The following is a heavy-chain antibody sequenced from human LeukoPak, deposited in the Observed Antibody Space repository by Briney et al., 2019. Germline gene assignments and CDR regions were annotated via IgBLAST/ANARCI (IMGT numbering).Heavy chain of an antibody. J-gene: IGHJ3*02. CDR3: ARDTVLAFDI. CDR2: IYYSGST. V-gene: IGHV4-59*01. CDR1: GGSISSYY. Sequence: SETLSLTCTVSGGSISSYYWSWIRKPPGKGLEWIGYIYYSGSTNYNPSLKSRVTISVDTSKNQFSLKLSSVTAADTAVYYCARDTVLAFDIWGQGTMVTVSS. D-gene: IGHD4-17*01.